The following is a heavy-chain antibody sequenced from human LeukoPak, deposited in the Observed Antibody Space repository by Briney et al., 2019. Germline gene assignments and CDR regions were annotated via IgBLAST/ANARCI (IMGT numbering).Heavy chain of an antibody. J-gene: IGHJ3*02. CDR1: GFTFSSYW. CDR2: IKQDGSEK. D-gene: IGHD3-22*01. CDR3: ARTYYDSSGYFADAFDI. Sequence: GGSLRLSCAASGFTFSSYWMSWVRQAPGKGLEMVANIKQDGSEKYYVDSVKGRFTISRDNAKNSLYLQMNSLRAEDTAVYYCARTYYDSSGYFADAFDIWGQGTMVTVSS. V-gene: IGHV3-7*04.